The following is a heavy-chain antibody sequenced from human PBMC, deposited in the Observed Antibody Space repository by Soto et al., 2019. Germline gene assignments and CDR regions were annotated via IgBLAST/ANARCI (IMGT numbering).Heavy chain of an antibody. CDR3: ARSVDP. J-gene: IGHJ5*02. Sequence: SETLSLTCTVSGGSISGYYWSWIRQPPGKGLEWIGYIYHSGSTYYNPSLKSRVTISVDRSKNQFSLKLSSVTAADTAVYYCARSVDPWGQGTLVTVSS. CDR1: GGSISGYY. V-gene: IGHV4-59*01. CDR2: IYHSGST.